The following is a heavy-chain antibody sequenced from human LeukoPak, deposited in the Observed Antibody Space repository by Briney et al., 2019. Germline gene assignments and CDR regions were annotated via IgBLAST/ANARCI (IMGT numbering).Heavy chain of an antibody. V-gene: IGHV4-34*01. Sequence: SETLSVTCAVYGGCFSGYYWCWMRQPPGKGLEWIGEIRHTGSTNYNPSLKSRVTISVDTSKNQFSLKLKSVTAADTAVYYCARHFSGAAAPLPFDYWGQGTLVTVSS. J-gene: IGHJ4*02. CDR1: GGCFSGYY. D-gene: IGHD6-13*01. CDR3: ARHFSGAAAPLPFDY. CDR2: IRHTGST.